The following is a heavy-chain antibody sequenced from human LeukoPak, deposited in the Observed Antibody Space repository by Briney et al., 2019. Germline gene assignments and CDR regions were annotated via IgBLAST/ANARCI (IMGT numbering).Heavy chain of an antibody. D-gene: IGHD6-19*01. J-gene: IGHJ4*02. V-gene: IGHV3-30*18. CDR2: IFYDGSDK. CDR3: AKRADSAWYYLDY. Sequence: PGRSLRLSCAASGFTFSSHAMHWVRQAPGKGLEWVAVIFYDGSDKYNADSVKGRFTISRDNSKNTLYLQMNSLRAEDTAVYYCAKRADSAWYYLDYWGQGTLVTVSS. CDR1: GFTFSSHA.